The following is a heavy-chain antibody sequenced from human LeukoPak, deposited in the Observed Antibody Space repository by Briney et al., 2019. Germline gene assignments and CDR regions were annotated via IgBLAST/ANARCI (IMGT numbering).Heavy chain of an antibody. CDR1: GFTFSSYS. D-gene: IGHD2-15*01. Sequence: GGFLRLSCAASGFTFSSYSMNWVRQAPGKGLEWVSPISSSSSYIYYADSVKGRFTISRDNAKNSLYLQMNSLRAEDTAVYYCASAIVVVVAATKVRDYWGQGTLVTVSS. CDR2: ISSSSSYI. CDR3: ASAIVVVVAATKVRDY. V-gene: IGHV3-21*01. J-gene: IGHJ4*02.